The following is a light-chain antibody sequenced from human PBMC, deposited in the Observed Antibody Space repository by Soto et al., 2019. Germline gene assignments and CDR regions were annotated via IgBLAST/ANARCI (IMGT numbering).Light chain of an antibody. J-gene: IGKJ4*01. CDR3: QQYNNWPLT. CDR2: GAS. Sequence: EIVMTQSPATLSVSPGERATLSCRASQSVSSNLAWYQQKPGQAPRLLIYGASTGASGIPARFSGGGSGTEFTLTISSLQSEDSAVYYCQQYNNWPLTFGGGTKVEIK. CDR1: QSVSSN. V-gene: IGKV3-15*01.